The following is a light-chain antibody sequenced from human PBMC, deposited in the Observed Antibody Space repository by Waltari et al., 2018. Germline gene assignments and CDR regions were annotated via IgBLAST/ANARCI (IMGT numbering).Light chain of an antibody. CDR2: AAS. CDR1: QRITSW. CDR3: QQADSLPLT. Sequence: DIQMTQSPSSVSSSVGDTVTITCRASQRITSWLAWYQQKPGKAPKPLIYAASSLQSGVPSRFSGSGSGADFTLTISSLQPEDFATYYCQQADSLPLTFGGGTKVEIK. J-gene: IGKJ4*01. V-gene: IGKV1D-12*01.